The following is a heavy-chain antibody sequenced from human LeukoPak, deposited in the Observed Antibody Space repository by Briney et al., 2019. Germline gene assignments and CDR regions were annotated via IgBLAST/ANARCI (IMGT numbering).Heavy chain of an antibody. V-gene: IGHV4-34*01. Sequence: SEILSLTCAVYGGSFSGYYWSWIRQPPGKGLEWIGEINHSGSTNYNPSLESRGTISVETAKNQFSLKLSSVTAADTAVYYCARGHNTYYGSAPLGYWGQGTLVTVSS. CDR2: INHSGST. CDR3: ARGHNTYYGSAPLGY. J-gene: IGHJ4*02. CDR1: GGSFSGYY. D-gene: IGHD3-10*01.